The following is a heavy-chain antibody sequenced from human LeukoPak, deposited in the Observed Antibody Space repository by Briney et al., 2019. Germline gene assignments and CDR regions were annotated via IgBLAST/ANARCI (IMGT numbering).Heavy chain of an antibody. Sequence: GASVKVSCMASGYTFTGYYIHWVRQAPGQGLEWMGWINIDIFGTTFAQKFQGRVTMTRDTSISVAFMELSRLRSDDTAVYFCARSPIPAGVPYYYGLDVWGQGTTVTVSS. D-gene: IGHD6-13*01. CDR1: GYTFTGYY. CDR2: INIDIFGT. J-gene: IGHJ6*02. V-gene: IGHV1-2*02. CDR3: ARSPIPAGVPYYYGLDV.